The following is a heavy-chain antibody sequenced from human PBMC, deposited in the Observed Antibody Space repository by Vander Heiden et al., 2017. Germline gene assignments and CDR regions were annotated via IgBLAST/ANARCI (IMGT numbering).Heavy chain of an antibody. D-gene: IGHD6-25*01. J-gene: IGHJ4*02. CDR2: ISGSGGCT. CDR1: GFTCSSYA. V-gene: IGHV3-23*01. Sequence: EVQLLESGGGLVQPGGSLRLPCAASGFTCSSYAMGWVRQAPGKGLEWVSAISGSGGCTYYADSVKGRFTISRDNSKNTLYLQMNSLRAEDTAVYYCAKAGRIAAIRVWGQGTLVTVSS. CDR3: AKAGRIAAIRV.